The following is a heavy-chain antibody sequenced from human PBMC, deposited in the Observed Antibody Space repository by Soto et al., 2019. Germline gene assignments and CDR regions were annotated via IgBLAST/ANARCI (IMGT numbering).Heavy chain of an antibody. CDR1: GGTFSSYA. Sequence: QVQLVQSGAEVKKPGSSVKVSCKASGGTFSSYAISWVRQAPGQGLEWMGGIIPIFGTANYAQKFQGRVTINADESTSTTFIELSSLRSEATAVYYCARGTLRYFDWLPWYYSGMDVWGQGTTVTVSS. CDR3: ARGTLRYFDWLPWYYSGMDV. D-gene: IGHD3-9*01. V-gene: IGHV1-69*12. J-gene: IGHJ6*02. CDR2: IIPIFGTA.